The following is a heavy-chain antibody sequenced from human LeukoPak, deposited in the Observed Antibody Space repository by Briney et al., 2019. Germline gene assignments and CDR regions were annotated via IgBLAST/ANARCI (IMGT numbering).Heavy chain of an antibody. Sequence: GGSLRLSCAASGFTFSDHYMSWIRQAPGKGLECVSYITSSGGTIYYADSVKGRFTISRDNAKNSLYLQMNSLRAEDTAVYYCAKDGDSSVVPFDYWGQGTLVTVSS. CDR1: GFTFSDHY. V-gene: IGHV3-11*01. D-gene: IGHD3-22*01. CDR3: AKDGDSSVVPFDY. CDR2: ITSSGGTI. J-gene: IGHJ4*02.